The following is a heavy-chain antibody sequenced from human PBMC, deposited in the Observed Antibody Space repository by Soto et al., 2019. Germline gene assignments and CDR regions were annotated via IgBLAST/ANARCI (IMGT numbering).Heavy chain of an antibody. J-gene: IGHJ6*03. CDR3: RSTNACASLMGRVTQSVDTSKTQFSRKRSSVTAADTAVYYCARLRTAYCSGGSCYKYRDYYYYIDV. CDR2: IYYSGSH. Sequence: SETLSLTCTVSGGSISSYYWSWIRQPPGKGLEWIGYIYYSGSHNYNPSLKRRATISVETPKNQSSLNLTSVTAAATAGYYCRSTNACASLMGRVTQSVDTSKTQFSRKRSSVTAADTAVYYCARLRTAYCSGGSCYKYRDYYYYIDVWGKGTTVTVSS. D-gene: IGHD3-10*01. V-gene: IGHV4-59*08. CDR1: GGSISSYY.